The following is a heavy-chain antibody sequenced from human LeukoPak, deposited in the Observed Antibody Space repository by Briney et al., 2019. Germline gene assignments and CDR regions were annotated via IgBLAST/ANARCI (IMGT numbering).Heavy chain of an antibody. CDR1: GFTFSSSA. V-gene: IGHV3-21*01. CDR2: ISSSSSYI. J-gene: IGHJ4*02. D-gene: IGHD6-19*01. Sequence: GGSLRLSCAASGFTFSSSAMSWVRQAPGKGLEWVSSISSSSSYIYYADAVKGRFTISRDNAKNSLCLQMNSLRAEDTAVYYCATGGLYSSGDYWGQGTLVTVSS. CDR3: ATGGLYSSGDY.